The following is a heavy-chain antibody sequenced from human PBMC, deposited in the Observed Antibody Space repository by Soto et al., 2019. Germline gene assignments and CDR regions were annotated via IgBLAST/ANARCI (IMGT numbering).Heavy chain of an antibody. CDR2: IVVGSGNT. CDR3: AADMAPTDMYNWFDP. CDR1: GFTFSSSA. Sequence: QTQLVQSGPEVKKPGTSVKVSCKASGFTFSSSAIQWVRQARGQRLEWIGWIVVGSGNTKYAQKFQERLTMTRDMSKSTAYMELSSLRSEDTAVYYCAADMAPTDMYNWFDPWGQGTLVTVSS. D-gene: IGHD1-1*01. V-gene: IGHV1-58*02. J-gene: IGHJ5*02.